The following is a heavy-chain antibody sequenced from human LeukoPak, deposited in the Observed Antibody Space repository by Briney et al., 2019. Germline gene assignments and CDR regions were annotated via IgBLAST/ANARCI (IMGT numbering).Heavy chain of an antibody. V-gene: IGHV1-18*04. D-gene: IGHD5-12*01. CDR3: ARDRRGYSAYDGEGFDY. CDR1: GYIFANYG. Sequence: ASVKVSCKASGYIFANYGFSWARQAPGQGLEWMGWFSADNHNTKYAQKFQDRVTMTDDRSTSTVYMELRSLGSDDTAVYYCARDRRGYSAYDGEGFDYWGQGTLVTVSS. CDR2: FSADNHNT. J-gene: IGHJ4*02.